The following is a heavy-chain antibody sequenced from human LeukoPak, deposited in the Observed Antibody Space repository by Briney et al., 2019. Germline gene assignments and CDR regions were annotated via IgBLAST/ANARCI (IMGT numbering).Heavy chain of an antibody. CDR1: GGTFSSYA. D-gene: IGHD6-13*01. V-gene: IGHV1-69*05. CDR2: IIPIFGTA. Sequence: SVKVSCKASGGTFSSYAISWVRQAPGQGLEWMGGIIPIFGTANYAQKFQGRVTITTDESTSTAYMELSSLRSEDSAVYYCARVEQLVLLDWGQGTLVTVSS. J-gene: IGHJ4*02. CDR3: ARVEQLVLLD.